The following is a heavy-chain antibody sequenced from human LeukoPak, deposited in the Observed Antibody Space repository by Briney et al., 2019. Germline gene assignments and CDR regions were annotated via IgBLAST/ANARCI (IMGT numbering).Heavy chain of an antibody. Sequence: GGSLRLSCAASGFTFSSYAMSWVRQAPGKGLEWVSSISGGGGSTYYGDSVKGRFTISRDNSKTTLYLQMHSLGAEDTAVYYCARLPVAINGYFDPWGQGTLVTVSS. J-gene: IGHJ5*02. D-gene: IGHD2-2*01. CDR2: ISGGGGST. V-gene: IGHV3-23*01. CDR3: ARLPVAINGYFDP. CDR1: GFTFSSYA.